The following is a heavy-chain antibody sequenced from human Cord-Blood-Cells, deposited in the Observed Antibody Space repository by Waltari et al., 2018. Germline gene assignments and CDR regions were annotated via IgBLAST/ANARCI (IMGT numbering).Heavy chain of an antibody. J-gene: IGHJ4*02. CDR3: ATPCGSADY. CDR1: GGSISSSSYY. V-gene: IGHV4-39*01. CDR2: IYYRGST. D-gene: IGHD5-12*01. Sequence: QLQLQESGPGLVKPSETLSLTCTVSGGSISSSSYYWGWIRQPPGKGLEWIGSIYYRGSTYSNPSLKSRVTISVETGKNQFSLKLSSVTAADTAVYYCATPCGSADYWGQGTLVTVSS.